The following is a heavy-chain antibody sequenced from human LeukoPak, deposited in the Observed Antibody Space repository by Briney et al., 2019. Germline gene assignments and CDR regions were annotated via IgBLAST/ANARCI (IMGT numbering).Heavy chain of an antibody. CDR3: AREYYYDSSGYGGLDAFDI. D-gene: IGHD3-22*01. CDR2: IYYSAST. CDR1: GGSISSYY. V-gene: IGHV4-59*12. J-gene: IGHJ3*02. Sequence: SETLSLTCTVSGGSISSYYWSWIRQPPGEGLEWIGYIYYSASTNYNPSLKSRVTISVDTSKNQFSLKLSSVTAADTAVYYCAREYYYDSSGYGGLDAFDIWGQGTMVTVSS.